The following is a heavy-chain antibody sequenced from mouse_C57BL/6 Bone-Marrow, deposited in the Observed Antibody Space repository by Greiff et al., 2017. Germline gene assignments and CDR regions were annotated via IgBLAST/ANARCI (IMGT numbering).Heavy chain of an antibody. V-gene: IGHV14-1*01. Sequence: EVQLQQSGAELVRPGASVKLSCTASGFNIKDYYMHWVKQRPEQGLEWIGRIDPEDGDTEYAPKFQGKATMTADTSSNTAYLQLSSLTSEDTAVYYCTPHYYGSSLDYWGQGTTLTVSS. D-gene: IGHD1-1*01. CDR3: TPHYYGSSLDY. CDR2: IDPEDGDT. CDR1: GFNIKDYY. J-gene: IGHJ2*01.